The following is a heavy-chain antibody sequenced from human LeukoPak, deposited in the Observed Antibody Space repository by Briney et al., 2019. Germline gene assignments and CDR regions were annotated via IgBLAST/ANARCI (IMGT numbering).Heavy chain of an antibody. CDR3: ARVPTRYCSSTSCYNSYYYYYGMDV. Sequence: PGGSLRLSCAASGFTFSSCGMEWVRQAPGKGREWVADISYDGSNKYYADSVKGRFTISRDNSKNTLFLEMNSLRAEDKAVYYCARVPTRYCSSTSCYNSYYYYYGMDVWGQGTTVTVSS. J-gene: IGHJ6*02. D-gene: IGHD2-2*02. CDR2: ISYDGSNK. CDR1: GFTFSSCG. V-gene: IGHV3-30*03.